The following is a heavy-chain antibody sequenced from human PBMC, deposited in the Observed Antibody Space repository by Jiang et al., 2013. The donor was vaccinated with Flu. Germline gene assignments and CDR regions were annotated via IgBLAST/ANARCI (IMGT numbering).Heavy chain of an antibody. CDR2: TYYRSKWYN. V-gene: IGHV6-1*01. Sequence: SGDSVSSNSAAWNWIRQSPSRGLEWLGRTYYRSKWYNDYAVSVKSRVTINPDTSKNQFSLQLNSVTPEDTAVYYCARLGGVLRYFDWLGRVNYYYGMDVWGKGTTVTVSS. CDR1: GDSVSSNSAA. D-gene: IGHD3-9*01. CDR3: ARLGGVLRYFDWLGRVNYYYGMDV. J-gene: IGHJ6*04.